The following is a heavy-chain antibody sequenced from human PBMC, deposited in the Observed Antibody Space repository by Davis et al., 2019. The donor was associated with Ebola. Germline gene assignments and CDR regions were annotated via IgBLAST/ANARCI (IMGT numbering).Heavy chain of an antibody. CDR1: GFTFSSYS. D-gene: IGHD5-24*01. J-gene: IGHJ4*02. V-gene: IGHV3-23*01. Sequence: GESLKISCAASGFTFSSYSMSWVRQAPGKGLEWVSAISGSGGSTYYADSVKGRFTIPRDNSKNTLYLQMNSLRAEDTAVYYCAKDGDGYNPFDYWGQGTLVTVSS. CDR3: AKDGDGYNPFDY. CDR2: ISGSGGST.